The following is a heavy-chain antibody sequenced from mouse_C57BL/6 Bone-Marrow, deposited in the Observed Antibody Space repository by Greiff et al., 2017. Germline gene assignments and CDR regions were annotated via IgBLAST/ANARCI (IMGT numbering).Heavy chain of an antibody. CDR3: TRDDGYPWFAY. V-gene: IGHV14-4*01. CDR2: IDPENGDT. J-gene: IGHJ3*01. D-gene: IGHD2-3*01. Sequence: EVQLQQSGAELVRPGASVKLSCTASGFNIKDDYMHWVKQRPEQGLEWIGWIDPENGDTESASKFQGKATITADTSSNTAYLQLSSLTSEDTAVYYCTRDDGYPWFAYWGQGTLVTVSA. CDR1: GFNIKDDY.